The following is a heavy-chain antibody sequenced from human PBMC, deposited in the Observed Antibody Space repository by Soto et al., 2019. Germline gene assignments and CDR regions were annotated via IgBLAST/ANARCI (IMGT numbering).Heavy chain of an antibody. V-gene: IGHV4-31*03. CDR1: GGSISSGGYY. J-gene: IGHJ6*04. Sequence: TLALTRTVSGGSISSGGYYWTWIRQHPGKGLEWIGYIYYSGSIYYNPSLKSRVPISVDTSKKQISLKLRSGTAAATAVYYCASDKYYFDSGQEGMNVWRTGSTVTVS. D-gene: IGHD3-10*01. CDR3: ASDKYYFDSGQEGMNV. CDR2: IYYSGSI.